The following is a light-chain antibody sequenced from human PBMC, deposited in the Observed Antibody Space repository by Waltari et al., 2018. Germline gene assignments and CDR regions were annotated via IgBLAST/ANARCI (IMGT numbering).Light chain of an antibody. CDR3: MQGTHWPYT. J-gene: IGKJ2*01. CDR2: AAS. CDR1: QDITNY. V-gene: IGKV1-33*01. Sequence: DIQMTQPPSSLTASVGDRVTITCQASQDITNYVNWYQQKPGKAPKLLINAASNLEAGVPSRFSGSGSGTDFTLTISSVEAEDVGVYYCMQGTHWPYTFGQGTKLEIK.